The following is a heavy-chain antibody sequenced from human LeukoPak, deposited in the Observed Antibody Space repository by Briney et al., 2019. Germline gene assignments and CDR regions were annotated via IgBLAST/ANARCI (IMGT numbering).Heavy chain of an antibody. CDR2: IIPIFGTA. CDR3: ARADGRTYLFDP. Sequence: GASVKVSCKASGGTFSSYAISWVRQAPGQGLEWMGGIIPIFGTANYAQKFQGRVTITADESTSTAYMELSSLRFDDTAVYYCARADGRTYLFDPWGQGTLVTVSS. CDR1: GGTFSSYA. J-gene: IGHJ5*02. V-gene: IGHV1-69*13. D-gene: IGHD1-26*01.